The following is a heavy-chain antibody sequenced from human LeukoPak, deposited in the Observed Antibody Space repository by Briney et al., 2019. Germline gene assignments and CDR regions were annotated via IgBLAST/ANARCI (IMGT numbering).Heavy chain of an antibody. D-gene: IGHD6-13*01. CDR1: GFTFSSYE. J-gene: IGHJ4*02. CDR2: ISSSSSTI. V-gene: IGHV3-48*03. Sequence: GGSLRLSCAASGFTFSSYEMNWVRQAPGKGLEWVSYISSSSSTIYYADSVKGRFTISRDNAKNSLYLQMNSLRAEDTAVYYCARVITIAAPDYWGQGTLVTVSS. CDR3: ARVITIAAPDY.